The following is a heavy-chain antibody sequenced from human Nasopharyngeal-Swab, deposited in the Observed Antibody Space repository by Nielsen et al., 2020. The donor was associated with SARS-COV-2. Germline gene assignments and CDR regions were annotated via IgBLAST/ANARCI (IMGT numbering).Heavy chain of an antibody. D-gene: IGHD6-19*01. CDR3: ARGSSDWNGIDY. CDR2: IDIAGTVT. Sequence: VRQAPGKSLVGVSRIDIAGTVTSYADSLKGRFTISRDNAKNTLYLQMNSLRVEDTAIYYCARGSSDWNGIDYWGQGTLVTVSS. J-gene: IGHJ4*02. V-gene: IGHV3-74*03.